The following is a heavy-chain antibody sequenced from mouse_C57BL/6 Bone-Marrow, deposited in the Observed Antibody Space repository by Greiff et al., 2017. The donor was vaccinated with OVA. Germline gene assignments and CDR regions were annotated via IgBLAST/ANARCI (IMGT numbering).Heavy chain of an antibody. D-gene: IGHD1-1*01. J-gene: IGHJ4*01. CDR2: IDPETGGT. V-gene: IGHV1-15*01. Sequence: VQLQQSGAELVRPGASVTLSCKASGYTFTDYEMHWVKQTPVHGLEWIGAIDPETGGTAYNQKFKGKAILTADKSSSTAYMELRGLTSEDSAVYYCTRRVTTVDAMDYWGQGTSVTVSS. CDR3: TRRVTTVDAMDY. CDR1: GYTFTDYE.